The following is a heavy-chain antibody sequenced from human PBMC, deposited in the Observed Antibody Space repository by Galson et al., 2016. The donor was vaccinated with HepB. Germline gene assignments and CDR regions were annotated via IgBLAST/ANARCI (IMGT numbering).Heavy chain of an antibody. CDR3: ARDLVDTSMGEYFYYYGLDV. CDR2: ISSRAGAI. V-gene: IGHV3-11*01. D-gene: IGHD5-18*01. J-gene: IGHJ6*02. CDR1: GFTFSDYY. Sequence: SLRLSCAASGFTFSDYYMSWIRQAPGKGLEWVSSISSRAGAIYYADFVQGRFTISRDNAKTSVYLQMNSLRADDTAVYYCARDLVDTSMGEYFYYYGLDVWGQGTTVTVAS.